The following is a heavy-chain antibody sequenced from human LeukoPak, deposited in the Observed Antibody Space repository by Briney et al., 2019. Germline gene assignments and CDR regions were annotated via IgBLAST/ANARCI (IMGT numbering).Heavy chain of an antibody. J-gene: IGHJ4*02. D-gene: IGHD4-17*01. CDR2: ISWNSGSI. CDR1: RFTFDDYA. V-gene: IGHV3-9*01. CDR3: AKDGPYGDYSYYFDY. Sequence: GGSLRLSCAASRFTFDDYAMHWVRQAPGKGLEWVSGISWNSGSIGYADSVKGRFTISRDNAKNSLYLQMNSLRAEDTALYYCAKDGPYGDYSYYFDYWGQGTLVTVSS.